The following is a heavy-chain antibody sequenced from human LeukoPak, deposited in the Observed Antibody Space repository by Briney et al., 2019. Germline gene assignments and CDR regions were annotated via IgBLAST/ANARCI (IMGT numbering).Heavy chain of an antibody. CDR2: ISSSTSYI. CDR1: GFIFSSYN. J-gene: IGHJ4*02. CDR3: ARTYDRTGYLDY. D-gene: IGHD3-22*01. Sequence: GGSLRLSCAVSGFIFSSYNMNWVRQAPGKGLEWVSSISSSTSYIYYADSVKGRFTISRDNGNNSLYLQMNSLRAEDTAIYYCARTYDRTGYLDYWGQGTLVTVSS. V-gene: IGHV3-21*01.